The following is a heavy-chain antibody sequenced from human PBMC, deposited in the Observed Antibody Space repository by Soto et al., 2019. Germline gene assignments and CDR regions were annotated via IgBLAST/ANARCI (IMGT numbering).Heavy chain of an antibody. V-gene: IGHV5-51*01. CDR1: GYSFTSYW. CDR3: ARQVVGATDYYYGMDV. J-gene: IGHJ6*02. Sequence: PGESLKISCKGSGYSFTSYWIGCVRQMPGKGLEWMVIIYPGDSDTRYSPSFQGQVTISADKSISTAYLQWSSLKASDTAMYYCARQVVGATDYYYGMDVWGQGTTVTVSS. CDR2: IYPGDSDT. D-gene: IGHD1-26*01.